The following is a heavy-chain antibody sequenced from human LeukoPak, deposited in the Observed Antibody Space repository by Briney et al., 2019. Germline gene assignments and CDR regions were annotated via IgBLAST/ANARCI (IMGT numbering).Heavy chain of an antibody. D-gene: IGHD2-2*01. CDR1: GFTFSSYA. CDR2: ISGSGGST. V-gene: IGHV3-23*01. CDR3: AKEGYCSSTSCYRPRPFDY. J-gene: IGHJ4*02. Sequence: PGGSLRLSYAASGFTFSSYAMSWVRQAPGKGLEWVSAISGSGGSTYYADSVKGRFTISRDNSKNTLYLQMNSLRAEDTAVYYCAKEGYCSSTSCYRPRPFDYWGQGTLVTVSS.